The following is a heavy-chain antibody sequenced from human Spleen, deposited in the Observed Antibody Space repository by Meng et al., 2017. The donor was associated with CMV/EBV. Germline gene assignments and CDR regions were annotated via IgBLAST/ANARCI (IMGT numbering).Heavy chain of an antibody. CDR2: ISGNSRYI. D-gene: IGHD3-3*01. J-gene: IGHJ4*02. Sequence: SLKISCAASGFTFDDYAMHWVRQAPGKGLEWVSGISGNSRYIVYGDSVQGRFTISRDNAKNSLYLQMNSLRAEDTAVYYCARVPYYDFWSGQGHFDYWGQGTLVTVSS. CDR1: GFTFDDYA. CDR3: ARVPYYDFWSGQGHFDY. V-gene: IGHV3-9*01.